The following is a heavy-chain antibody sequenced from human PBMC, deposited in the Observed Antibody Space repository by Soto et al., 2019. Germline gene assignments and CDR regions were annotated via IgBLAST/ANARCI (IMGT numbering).Heavy chain of an antibody. CDR3: ARESSVGYCSSTGCYGGGYYYYYYMDV. CDR2: ISSSSSTI. J-gene: IGHJ6*03. CDR1: GFTFSSYS. D-gene: IGHD2-2*01. V-gene: IGHV3-48*01. Sequence: GGSLRLSCAASGFTFSSYSMNWVRQAPGKGLEWVSYISSSSSTIYYADSVKGRFTISRDNAKNSLYLQMNGLRAEDTAVYYCARESSVGYCSSTGCYGGGYYYYYYMDVWGKGTTVTVSS.